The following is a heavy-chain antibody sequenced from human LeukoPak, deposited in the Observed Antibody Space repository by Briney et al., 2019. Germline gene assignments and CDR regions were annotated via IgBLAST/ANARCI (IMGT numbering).Heavy chain of an antibody. V-gene: IGHV5-51*01. Sequence: GESLKISCKASGYSFSNYWIGWVRRRPGKGLEWMGIIYLGDSDTRYSPSFQGQVTISADKSISTAYLQWSSLKASDTAMYYCAREVAVSETHYIRSYNCFDPWGQGTLVTVSS. CDR2: IYLGDSDT. D-gene: IGHD6-19*01. J-gene: IGHJ5*02. CDR1: GYSFSNYW. CDR3: AREVAVSETHYIRSYNCFDP.